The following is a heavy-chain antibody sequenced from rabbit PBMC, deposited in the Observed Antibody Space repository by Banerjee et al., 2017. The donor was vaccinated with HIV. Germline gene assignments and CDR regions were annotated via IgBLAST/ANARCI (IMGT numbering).Heavy chain of an antibody. D-gene: IGHD4-2*01. J-gene: IGHJ4*01. CDR1: GFTISSSYW. CDR2: IYTSSGST. V-gene: IGHV1S43*01. CDR3: ARETTYAAQFSL. Sequence: QSLEESGGGLVKPGASLTLTCTASGFTISSSYWICWVRQAPGKGLELIACIYTSSGSTYYAGWVNGRFSISRSTSLNTVDLKMTSLTAADTATYFCARETTYAAQFSLWGPGTLVTVS.